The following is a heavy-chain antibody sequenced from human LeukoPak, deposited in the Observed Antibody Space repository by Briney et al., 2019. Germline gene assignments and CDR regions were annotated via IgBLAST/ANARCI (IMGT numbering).Heavy chain of an antibody. J-gene: IGHJ5*02. Sequence: ASVKVSCKASGYTFTSYGIRWVRQAPGQGLEWMGWISAYNGNTNYAQKLQGRVTMTTDTSTSTAYMELRSLRSDDTAVYYCARDAMGKYYDILTGYYETWGQGTLVTVSS. D-gene: IGHD3-9*01. CDR2: ISAYNGNT. V-gene: IGHV1-18*01. CDR1: GYTFTSYG. CDR3: ARDAMGKYYDILTGYYET.